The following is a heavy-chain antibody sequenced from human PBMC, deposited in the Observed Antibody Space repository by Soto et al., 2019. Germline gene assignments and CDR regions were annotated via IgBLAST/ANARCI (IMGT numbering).Heavy chain of an antibody. CDR2: IWHDESNK. J-gene: IGHJ3*01. Sequence: QVQLVESGGDVVQPGRSLRLSCAASGFTFSSYGMHWVRQAPGKGLEWVAVIWHDESNKYYADSVKGRFTISRDNSKNTLYLQMNSLRAEDTAVYYCARSLWEWLSLDAFDLWGQGTMVTVSS. V-gene: IGHV3-33*01. CDR3: ARSLWEWLSLDAFDL. CDR1: GFTFSSYG. D-gene: IGHD3-3*01.